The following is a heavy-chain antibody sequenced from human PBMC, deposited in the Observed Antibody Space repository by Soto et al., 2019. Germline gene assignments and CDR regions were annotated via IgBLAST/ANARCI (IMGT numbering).Heavy chain of an antibody. Sequence: QVQLQQWGAGLLKPSETLSLTCAVYGGSFSGYYWSWIRQPPGKGLEWIGEINHSGSTNYNPSLKGRGNISVDTSKDQFSLKLSSVTGAGTALYYCATGLFLLYRDLSRRGDHYYYMDVWGKGTTVTVSS. CDR2: INHSGST. D-gene: IGHD2-8*01. J-gene: IGHJ6*03. V-gene: IGHV4-34*01. CDR1: GGSFSGYY. CDR3: ATGLFLLYRDLSRRGDHYYYMDV.